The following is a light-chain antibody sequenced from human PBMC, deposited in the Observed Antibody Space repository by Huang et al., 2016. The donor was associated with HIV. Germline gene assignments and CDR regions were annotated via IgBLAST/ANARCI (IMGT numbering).Light chain of an antibody. V-gene: IGKV1-39*01. CDR1: QTISSD. J-gene: IGKJ2*01. Sequence: DIQMTQSPSSLSASVGDRVSITCRASQTISSDLNWYQQKPGKAPKLLVSAASSLQSGVPLRFSGSGSGTDFTLTISSLQPEDFATYYCQQSYSTPYTFGQGTKLEIK. CDR2: AAS. CDR3: QQSYSTPYT.